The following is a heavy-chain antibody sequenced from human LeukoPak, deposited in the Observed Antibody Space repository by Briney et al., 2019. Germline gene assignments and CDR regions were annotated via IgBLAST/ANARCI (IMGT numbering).Heavy chain of an antibody. CDR3: ARDRSYAMDV. V-gene: IGHV3-74*01. Sequence: GGSLRLSCAASGFTFSSYWMHWVRQPPGKGLVWVSRINSDGSSTNYADSVKGRFTISRGNAKNTLYPQMNSLRAEDTAVYYCARDRSYAMDVWGQGTTVTVSS. CDR2: INSDGSST. J-gene: IGHJ6*02. CDR1: GFTFSSYW.